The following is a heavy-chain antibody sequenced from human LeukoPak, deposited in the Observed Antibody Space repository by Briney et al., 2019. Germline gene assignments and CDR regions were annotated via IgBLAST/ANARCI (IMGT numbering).Heavy chain of an antibody. J-gene: IGHJ6*02. Sequence: PGGSLRLSCAASGFTFSSYSMNWVRQAPGKGLEWVSYISSSSTIYYADSVKGRFTISRDNTKNSLYLQMNSLRAEDTAVYYCARAGEAYYYYYYGMDVWGQGTTVTVSS. CDR2: ISSSSTI. D-gene: IGHD3-16*01. V-gene: IGHV3-48*04. CDR1: GFTFSSYS. CDR3: ARAGEAYYYYYYGMDV.